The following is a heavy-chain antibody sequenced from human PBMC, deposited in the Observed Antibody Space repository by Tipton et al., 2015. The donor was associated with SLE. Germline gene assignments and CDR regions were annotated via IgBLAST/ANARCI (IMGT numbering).Heavy chain of an antibody. Sequence: GSLRLSCAASGFTFRDYNMHWVRQAPGKGLEWVAFLRYDEKNIFYADSVKGRFTISRDISKNTLYLQMNSLRGEDTAVYYCAKDPLSGSYYFDYWGQGTLVTVSS. CDR1: GFTFRDYN. D-gene: IGHD1-26*01. J-gene: IGHJ4*02. CDR3: AKDPLSGSYYFDY. CDR2: LRYDEKNI. V-gene: IGHV3-30*02.